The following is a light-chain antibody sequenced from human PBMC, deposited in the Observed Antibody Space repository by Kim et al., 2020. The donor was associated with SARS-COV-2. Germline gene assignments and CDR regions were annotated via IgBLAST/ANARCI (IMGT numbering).Light chain of an antibody. CDR3: LQHNSHPLT. V-gene: IGKV1-17*01. CDR2: AAS. Sequence: DIQMTQSPSSLSASVGDTVTITCRASQDIRSDLSWYQWKPGKAPKRLIYAASSLQSGVPSRFSGSGSGTEFTLTITSLQPGDLATFFCLQHNSHPLTCGGGTKLEL. J-gene: IGKJ4*01. CDR1: QDIRSD.